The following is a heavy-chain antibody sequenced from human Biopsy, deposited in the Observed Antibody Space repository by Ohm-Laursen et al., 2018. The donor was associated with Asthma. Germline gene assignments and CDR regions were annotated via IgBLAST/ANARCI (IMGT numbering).Heavy chain of an antibody. CDR2: IYCSGTT. J-gene: IGHJ6*02. CDR1: SGSGGYMRSGNYY. V-gene: IGHV4-39*01. Sequence: TLSLTCSLSSGSGGYMRSGNYYWGWIRQPPGKGLEWIGSIYCSGTTYYNPSLESRVTVSADTSKNQFSLKLTSVTAADTAVYFCARGAYYDFWSGYSRPIPGEYGMDVWGQGTTVTV. CDR3: ARGAYYDFWSGYSRPIPGEYGMDV. D-gene: IGHD3-3*01.